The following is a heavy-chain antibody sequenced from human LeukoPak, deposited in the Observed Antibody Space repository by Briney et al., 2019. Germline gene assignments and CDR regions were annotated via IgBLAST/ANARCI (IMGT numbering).Heavy chain of an antibody. CDR1: EYTFTNYW. J-gene: IGHJ4*03. D-gene: IGHD6-19*01. CDR2: IYPGDSDT. Sequence: GESLKISCKGSEYTFTNYWIGWVRQMPGKGPEWMGIIYPGDSDTRYSPSFQGQVTISVDKSISTAYLQWSSLKASDTAMYYCALLQGGSGWYTGYFDYWGQGTMVTVSS. V-gene: IGHV5-51*01. CDR3: ALLQGGSGWYTGYFDY.